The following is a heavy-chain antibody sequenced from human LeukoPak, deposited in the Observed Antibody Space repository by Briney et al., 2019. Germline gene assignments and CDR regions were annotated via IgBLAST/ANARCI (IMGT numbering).Heavy chain of an antibody. Sequence: ASVKVSCKASGYTFTGYYMHWVRQAPGQGLEWMGWIKPNSGGTNYAQKFQGRVTMTRDTSISTAYMELSRLRSDDTAVYYCARAWGYCSSTSCSRNNWFDPWGQGTLVTVSS. J-gene: IGHJ5*02. CDR3: ARAWGYCSSTSCSRNNWFDP. V-gene: IGHV1-2*02. CDR1: GYTFTGYY. CDR2: IKPNSGGT. D-gene: IGHD2-2*01.